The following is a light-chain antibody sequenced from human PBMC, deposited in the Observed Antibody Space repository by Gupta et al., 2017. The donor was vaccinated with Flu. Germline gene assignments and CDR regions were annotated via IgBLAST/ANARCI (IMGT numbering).Light chain of an antibody. J-gene: IGLJ2*01. CDR3: AAWDDSLNGVV. Sequence: QSVLTQPPSLSVAPRQRVTISCSGSSSNIGNNAVNWYQQLPGKAPKLLIYYDDLLPSGVSDRFSGSKSGTSASLAISGLQSEDEADYYCAAWDDSLNGVVFGGGTKLTVL. CDR2: YDD. V-gene: IGLV1-36*01. CDR1: SSNIGNNA.